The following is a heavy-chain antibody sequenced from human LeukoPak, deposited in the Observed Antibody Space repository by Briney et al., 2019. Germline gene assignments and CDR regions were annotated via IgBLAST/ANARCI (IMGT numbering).Heavy chain of an antibody. CDR3: ARDPTPITRYYYMDV. D-gene: IGHD3-16*01. CDR1: GGSISSYY. V-gene: IGHV4-59*12. J-gene: IGHJ6*03. CDR2: IYYSGST. Sequence: SETLSLTCTVSGGSISSYYWSWIRQPPGKGLEWIGYIYYSGSTNYNPSLKSRVTISVDTSKNQFSLKLRSVTAADTAVYYCARDPTPITRYYYMDVWGKGTTVTVSS.